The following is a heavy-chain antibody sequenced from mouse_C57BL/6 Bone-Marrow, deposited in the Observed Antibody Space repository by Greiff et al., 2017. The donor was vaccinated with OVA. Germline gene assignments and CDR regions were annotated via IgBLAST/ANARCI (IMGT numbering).Heavy chain of an antibody. D-gene: IGHD2-3*01. CDR3: ARGGRWLPFAY. CDR2: INPSNGGT. V-gene: IGHV1-53*01. CDR1: GYTFTSYW. Sequence: QVHVKQPGTELVKPGASVKLSCKASGYTFTSYWMHWVKQRPGQGLEWIGNINPSNGGTNYNEKFKSKATLTVDKSSSTAYMQLSSLTSEDSAVYYCARGGRWLPFAYWGQGTLVTVSA. J-gene: IGHJ3*01.